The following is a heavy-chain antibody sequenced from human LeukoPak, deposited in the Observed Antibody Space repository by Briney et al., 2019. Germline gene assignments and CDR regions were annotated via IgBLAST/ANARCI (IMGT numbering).Heavy chain of an antibody. Sequence: PSGTLSLTCIVSGGSISSSTWWSWVRQPPGKGLEWIGEIYHSGSTNYNPSLRSRVTISVDTSKNQFSLKLSSVTAADTAVYYCARASIAARPHFDYWGQGTLVTVSS. CDR2: IYHSGST. D-gene: IGHD6-6*01. CDR1: GGSISSSTW. V-gene: IGHV4-4*02. CDR3: ARASIAARPHFDY. J-gene: IGHJ4*02.